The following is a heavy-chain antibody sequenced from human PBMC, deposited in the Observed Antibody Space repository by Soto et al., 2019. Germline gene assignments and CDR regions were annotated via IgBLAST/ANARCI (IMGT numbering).Heavy chain of an antibody. CDR3: ARVTTVTTDAFDI. V-gene: IGHV3-7*03. Sequence: PGGSLRLSCAASGFTFSSYWMSWFRQAPGKGLEWVANIKQDGSEKYYVDSVKGRFTISRDNAKNSLYLQMNSLRAEDTAVYYCARVTTVTTDAFDIWGQGTMVTV. D-gene: IGHD4-17*01. CDR1: GFTFSSYW. J-gene: IGHJ3*02. CDR2: IKQDGSEK.